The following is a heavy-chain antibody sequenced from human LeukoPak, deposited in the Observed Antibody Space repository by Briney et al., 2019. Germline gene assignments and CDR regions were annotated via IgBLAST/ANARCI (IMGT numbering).Heavy chain of an antibody. D-gene: IGHD4-23*01. CDR3: ARRLNSYFDY. CDR2: INLSGGST. CDR1: GYTFTSYY. J-gene: IGHJ4*02. V-gene: IGHV1-46*01. Sequence: GASVKVSCKASGYTFTSYYMHWVRQAPGQGLEWMGIINLSGGSTSYAQKFQGRVTMTRDTSTSTVYMELSSLRSDDTAVYYCARRLNSYFDYWGQGTLVTVSS.